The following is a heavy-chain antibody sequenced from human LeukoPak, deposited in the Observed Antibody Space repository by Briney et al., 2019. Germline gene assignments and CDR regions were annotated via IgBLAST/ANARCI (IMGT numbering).Heavy chain of an antibody. V-gene: IGHV3-7*01. CDR2: INPDGSGK. CDR1: GFTFNSYW. J-gene: IGHJ4*02. CDR3: ASKQGDY. Sequence: GGSLRLSCEASGFTFNSYWMIWVCQAPGKGLEWVANINPDGSGKYYVDSVKGRFTISRDNAKKSLYLQMNSLRAEDTAVYYCASKQGDYWGQGTLVTVSS.